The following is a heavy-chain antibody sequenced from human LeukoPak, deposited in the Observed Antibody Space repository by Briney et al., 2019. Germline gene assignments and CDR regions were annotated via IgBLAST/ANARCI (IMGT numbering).Heavy chain of an antibody. V-gene: IGHV4-30-2*01. J-gene: IGHJ4*02. D-gene: IGHD3-10*01. CDR3: ARERGSPMVRGVIISKKDPYFDY. CDR2: IYHSGST. CDR1: GGSISSGGYY. Sequence: SETLSLTCTVSGGSISSGGYYWSWIRQPPGKGLEWIGYIYHSGSTYYNPSLKSRVTISVDRSKNQFSLKLSSVTAADTAVYYCARERGSPMVRGVIISKKDPYFDYWGQGTLVTVSS.